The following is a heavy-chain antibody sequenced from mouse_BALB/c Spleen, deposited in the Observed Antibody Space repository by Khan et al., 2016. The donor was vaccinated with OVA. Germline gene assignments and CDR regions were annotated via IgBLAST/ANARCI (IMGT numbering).Heavy chain of an antibody. V-gene: IGHV1S41*01. J-gene: IGHJ4*01. CDR3: TRSNYYGNSVYAMDY. D-gene: IGHD1-1*01. CDR2: VSPGSGSP. Sequence: DLVKPGASVKLSCKASGYTFTSYWINWIKQRPGQGLEWIGRVSPGSGSPYYNEMFKGKAAVTVDKSSSTAYIQLNSLSSEDSAVYICTRSNYYGNSVYAMDYGGQGTSVTVSS. CDR1: GYTFTSYW.